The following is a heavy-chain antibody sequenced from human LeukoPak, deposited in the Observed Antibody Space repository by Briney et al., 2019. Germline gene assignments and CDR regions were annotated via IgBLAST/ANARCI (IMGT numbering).Heavy chain of an antibody. V-gene: IGHV4-59*01. CDR3: ARGSSSGWFLGDV. J-gene: IGHJ6*04. CDR2: IYSSGST. Sequence: SETLSLTCNVSGGSIRGYYWSWIRQPPGKGLEWIGYIYSSGSTNYNPSLKSRVTMSVDTSKNQFSLKVNSVTAADTAVYYCARGSSSGWFLGDVWGKGTTVTVSS. D-gene: IGHD6-19*01. CDR1: GGSIRGYY.